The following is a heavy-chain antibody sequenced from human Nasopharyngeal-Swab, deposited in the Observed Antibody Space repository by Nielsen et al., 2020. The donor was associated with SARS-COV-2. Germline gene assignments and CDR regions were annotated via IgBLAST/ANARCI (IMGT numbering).Heavy chain of an antibody. CDR3: ARDWQWLVYNWFDP. V-gene: IGHV1-18*01. Sequence: ASVKVSCKASGYTFTSYGISWVRQAPGQGLEWMGWISAYNGNTNYAQKLHGRVTMTTDTSTSTAYMELRSLRSDDTAVYYCARDWQWLVYNWFDPWGQGTLVTVSS. CDR1: GYTFTSYG. J-gene: IGHJ5*02. D-gene: IGHD6-19*01. CDR2: ISAYNGNT.